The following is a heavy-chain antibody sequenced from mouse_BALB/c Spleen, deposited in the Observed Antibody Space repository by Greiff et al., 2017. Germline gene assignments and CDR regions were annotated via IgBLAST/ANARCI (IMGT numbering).Heavy chain of an antibody. Sequence: DVQLVESGGGLVQPGGSRKLSCAASGFTFSSFGMHWVRQAPEKGLEWVAYISSGSSTIYYADTVKGRFTISRDNPKNTLFLQMTSLRSEDTAMYYCAGGYYGSSYYYAMDYWGQGTSVTVSS. CDR1: GFTFSSFG. CDR2: ISSGSSTI. J-gene: IGHJ4*01. V-gene: IGHV5-17*02. CDR3: AGGYYGSSYYYAMDY. D-gene: IGHD1-1*01.